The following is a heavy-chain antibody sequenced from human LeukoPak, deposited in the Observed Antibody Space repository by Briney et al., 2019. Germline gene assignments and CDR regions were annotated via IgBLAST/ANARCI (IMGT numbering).Heavy chain of an antibody. Sequence: SETLSLTCAVYGGSISSGGYSWSWIRQPPGMGLEWIGFIYHSGNTYYNPSLKSRVTISVDRSKNQFSLKLSSVTAADTAVYYCARGLVVVTTIPGWFDPWGQGTLVTVSS. J-gene: IGHJ5*02. CDR3: ARGLVVVTTIPGWFDP. CDR1: GGSISSGGYS. CDR2: IYHSGNT. V-gene: IGHV4-30-2*01. D-gene: IGHD2-21*02.